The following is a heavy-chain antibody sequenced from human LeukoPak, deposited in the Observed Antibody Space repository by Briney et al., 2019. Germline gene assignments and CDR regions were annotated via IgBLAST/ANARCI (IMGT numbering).Heavy chain of an antibody. J-gene: IGHJ5*02. CDR2: ISGSGSRT. Sequence: SGGSLRLSCAASGFTFCSYAMSWVRQGPGKGLEWVSAISGSGSRTYYADSVKGRFTISRDNPKNTLYLQMNSLRAEDTAVYYCAKDPAYGDRPNWFDPWGQGTLVTVSS. CDR1: GFTFCSYA. D-gene: IGHD4-17*01. V-gene: IGHV3-23*01. CDR3: AKDPAYGDRPNWFDP.